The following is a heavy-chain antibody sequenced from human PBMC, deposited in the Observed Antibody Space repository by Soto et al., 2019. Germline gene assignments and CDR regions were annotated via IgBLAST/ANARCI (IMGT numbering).Heavy chain of an antibody. Sequence: GGSLRLSCSASGFRFSNYAMNWVRQPPGKGLEWVSSISDSGDATYYADSVKGRFTVSRDTSTNTLYLRMNSLRAADTALYYCTNVGASGSDSYAGTGSEFDSWGQGTLVTVSS. CDR2: ISDSGDAT. V-gene: IGHV3-23*01. J-gene: IGHJ4*02. D-gene: IGHD1-7*01. CDR1: GFRFSNYA. CDR3: TNVGASGSDSYAGTGSEFDS.